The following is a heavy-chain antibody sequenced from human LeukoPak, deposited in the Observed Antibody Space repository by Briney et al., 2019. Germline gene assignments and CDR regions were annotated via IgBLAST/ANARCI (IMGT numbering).Heavy chain of an antibody. Sequence: ASVKVSCKASGYKFTDDYMHWVRQAPGQGLEFMGWINPDSGFTNYAQKFKGRVTMTRDTSISTAYLEVSSLTSDDTAVYYCAPTAEAYTSWWKVWGQGTLVTVSS. CDR1: GYKFTDDY. J-gene: IGHJ4*02. CDR3: APTAEAYTSWWKV. D-gene: IGHD3-16*01. V-gene: IGHV1-2*02. CDR2: INPDSGFT.